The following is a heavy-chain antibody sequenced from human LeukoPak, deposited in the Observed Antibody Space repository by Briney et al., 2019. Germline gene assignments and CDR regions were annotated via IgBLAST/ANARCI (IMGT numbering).Heavy chain of an antibody. J-gene: IGHJ4*02. CDR1: GGSINSYY. Sequence: SETLSLTCTVSGGSINSYYWSWIRQPPGKGLQWIGCIHYSGSTNYNPSLKSRVTISVDTSKNQFSLKLSSVTAADTAVYYCARDKGTSYLSSFDYWGQGTLVTVSS. CDR2: IHYSGST. V-gene: IGHV4-59*01. D-gene: IGHD6-6*01. CDR3: ARDKGTSYLSSFDY.